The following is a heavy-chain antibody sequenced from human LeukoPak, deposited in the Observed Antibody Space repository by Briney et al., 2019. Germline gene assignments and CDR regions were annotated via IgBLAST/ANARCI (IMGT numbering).Heavy chain of an antibody. CDR1: GFTFSSYA. CDR3: VRTSPIDY. V-gene: IGHV3-23*01. D-gene: IGHD2-2*01. CDR2: ISGSGGST. J-gene: IGHJ4*02. Sequence: GGSLRLSCAASGFTFSSYAMSWVRQAPGKGLEWVSAISGSGGSTYYADSVKGRFTISRDNSKNTLYLQINSLRVEDTAMYYCVRTSPIDYWGQGTLVTVSS.